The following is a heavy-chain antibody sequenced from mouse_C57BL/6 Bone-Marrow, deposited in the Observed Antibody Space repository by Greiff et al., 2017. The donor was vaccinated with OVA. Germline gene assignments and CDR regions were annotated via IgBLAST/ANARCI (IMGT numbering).Heavy chain of an antibody. CDR1: GFTFSSYT. CDR3: ARHPFYYYDSSPLAY. V-gene: IGHV5-9*04. CDR2: ISGGGGNT. Sequence: EVKLMESGGGLVKPGGSLKLSCAASGFTFSSYTMSWVRQTPEKRLEWVATISGGGGNTYYPESVKGRFTISRDNAKNTLYLQMSSLRSEDTAVYYCARHPFYYYDSSPLAYWGQGTLVTVSA. J-gene: IGHJ3*01. D-gene: IGHD1-1*01.